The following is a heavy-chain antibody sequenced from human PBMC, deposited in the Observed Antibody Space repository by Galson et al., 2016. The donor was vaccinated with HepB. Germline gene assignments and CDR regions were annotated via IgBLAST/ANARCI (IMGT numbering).Heavy chain of an antibody. V-gene: IGHV1-69*06. CDR3: SGGGCITMVRGVMPGWFDP. J-gene: IGHJ5*02. D-gene: IGHD3-10*01. CDR2: IIPLFGAT. CDR1: GGTFSNFA. Sequence: SVKVSCKASGGTFSNFAISWLRQAPGQGLEWMGGIIPLFGATNYAQKFQGRVTITADKSTTTVYMDLSSLRSEDTAVYYCSGGGCITMVRGVMPGWFDPWGQGTLVTVSS.